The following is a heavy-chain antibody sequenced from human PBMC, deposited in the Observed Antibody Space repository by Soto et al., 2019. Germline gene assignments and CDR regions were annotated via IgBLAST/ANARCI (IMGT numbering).Heavy chain of an antibody. CDR3: TSYSASAVRY. V-gene: IGHV3-15*07. Sequence: SLRLSCVASGFTFNNAWMNWVRQAPGKGLEWVGRIKSKSDGGTTDYAAPVKGRVNISRDDSQKMLFLQMNGLKTEDTAVYFCTSYSASAVRYWGQGTLVTVSS. CDR2: IKSKSDGGTT. D-gene: IGHD3-16*01. J-gene: IGHJ4*02. CDR1: GFTFNNAW.